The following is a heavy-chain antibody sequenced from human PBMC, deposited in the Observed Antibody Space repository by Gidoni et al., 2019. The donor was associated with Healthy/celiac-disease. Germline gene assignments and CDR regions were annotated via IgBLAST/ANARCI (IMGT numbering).Heavy chain of an antibody. J-gene: IGHJ3*02. V-gene: IGHV4-34*01. CDR3: AREMDSSGTKKAAFDI. CDR2: INHSGST. D-gene: IGHD3-22*01. Sequence: QVQLQQWGAGLLKPSETLSLTCAVYGGSFSGYYWSWIRQHPGKGLEWIGEINHSGSTNYNPSLKSRVTISVDTSKNQFSLKLSSVTAADTAVYYCAREMDSSGTKKAAFDIWGQGTMVTVSS. CDR1: GGSFSGYY.